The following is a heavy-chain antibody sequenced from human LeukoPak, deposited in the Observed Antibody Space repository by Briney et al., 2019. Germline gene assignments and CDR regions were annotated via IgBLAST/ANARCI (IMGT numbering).Heavy chain of an antibody. J-gene: IGHJ4*02. CDR1: GFTVSGTH. CDR3: AKDFDDDSSGYYYDY. Sequence: GGSLRLSCAASGFTVSGTHMSWVRQAPGKGLEWVSFIFSGGSTYYADSVKGRFTISRDNSKNTLYLQMNSLRAEDTAVYYCAKDFDDDSSGYYYDYWGQGTLVTVSS. D-gene: IGHD3-22*01. CDR2: IFSGGST. V-gene: IGHV3-53*01.